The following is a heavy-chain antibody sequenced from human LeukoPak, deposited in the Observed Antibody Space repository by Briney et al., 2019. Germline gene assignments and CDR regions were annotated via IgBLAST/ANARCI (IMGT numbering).Heavy chain of an antibody. Sequence: SETLSLTCTVSGGSISSSSYYWGWIRQPPGKGLEWSGSIYYSGSTYYNPSLKSRVTISVDTSKNQFSLNLSSVTAADTAVYYCARDSVGVGYYYYYMDVWGKGTTVTVSS. CDR1: GGSISSSSYY. CDR3: ARDSVGVGYYYYYMDV. D-gene: IGHD1-26*01. V-gene: IGHV4-39*02. CDR2: IYYSGST. J-gene: IGHJ6*03.